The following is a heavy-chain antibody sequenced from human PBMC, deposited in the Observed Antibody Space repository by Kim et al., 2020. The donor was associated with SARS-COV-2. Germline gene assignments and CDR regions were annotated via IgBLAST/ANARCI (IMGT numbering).Heavy chain of an antibody. V-gene: IGHV4-4*07. D-gene: IGHD2-21*02. CDR3: ARVGVSWGTVVTPGIHAFDI. CDR1: GGSISSYY. CDR2: IYTRGST. Sequence: SETLSLTCTVSGGSISSYYWSWIRQPAGKGLECIGRIYTRGSTNYNPSLKSRVTMSVDTSKNHFSLKLNSVTAADTAVYYCARVGVSWGTVVTPGIHAFDIWGQGTMVTVSS. J-gene: IGHJ3*02.